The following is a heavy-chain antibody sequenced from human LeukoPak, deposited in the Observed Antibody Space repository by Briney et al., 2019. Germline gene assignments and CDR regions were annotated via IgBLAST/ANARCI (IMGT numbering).Heavy chain of an antibody. D-gene: IGHD4-17*01. J-gene: IGHJ4*02. CDR1: GFTFSSYS. Sequence: GGSLRLSCAASGFTFSSYSMNWVRQAPGKGLEWVSSISSSSSYIYYADSVKGRFTISRDNAKNSLYRQMNSLRAEDTAVYYCALGDYGAPFDYWGQGTLVTVSS. V-gene: IGHV3-21*01. CDR3: ALGDYGAPFDY. CDR2: ISSSSSYI.